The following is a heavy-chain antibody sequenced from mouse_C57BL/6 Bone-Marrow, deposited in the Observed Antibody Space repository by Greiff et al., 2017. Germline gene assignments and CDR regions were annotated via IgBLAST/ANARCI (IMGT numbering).Heavy chain of an antibody. Sequence: LQESGAELARPGASVKLSCKASGYTFTSYGISWVKQRTGQGLEWIGEIYPRSGNTYYNEKFKGKATLTADKSSSTAYMALRSLTSEDSAVYFCARFPIYYYGSAWFAYWGQGTLVTVSA. V-gene: IGHV1-81*01. J-gene: IGHJ3*01. CDR1: GYTFTSYG. D-gene: IGHD1-1*01. CDR2: IYPRSGNT. CDR3: ARFPIYYYGSAWFAY.